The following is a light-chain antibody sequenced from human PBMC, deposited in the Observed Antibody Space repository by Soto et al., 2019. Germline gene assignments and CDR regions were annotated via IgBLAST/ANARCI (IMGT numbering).Light chain of an antibody. CDR3: QHYNKWPIT. CDR2: VSS. Sequence: IVLTQSPACLSVSPGEGATLSCRASQNVNNLLAWYKQKPGRPPRLLIYVSSTRATAIPARFSGSGSGTDFTLNIISLQSDDFAVYYCQHYNKWPITFGLGTRLQ. V-gene: IGKV3-15*01. CDR1: QNVNNL. J-gene: IGKJ5*01.